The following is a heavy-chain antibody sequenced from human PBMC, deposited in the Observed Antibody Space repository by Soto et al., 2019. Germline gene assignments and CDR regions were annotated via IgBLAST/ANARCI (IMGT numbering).Heavy chain of an antibody. Sequence: GSLRLSCAASGFAFSSYSMHWVRQAPGKGLEWVAVFSFDGTNKYYADSVKGRFTISRDNFKNTLYLQMNSLRAEDTAVYYCARGPGGVLTYYFDFWGQGSLVTVSS. CDR1: GFAFSSYS. J-gene: IGHJ4*02. CDR3: ARGPGGVLTYYFDF. CDR2: FSFDGTNK. V-gene: IGHV3-30-3*01. D-gene: IGHD3-16*01.